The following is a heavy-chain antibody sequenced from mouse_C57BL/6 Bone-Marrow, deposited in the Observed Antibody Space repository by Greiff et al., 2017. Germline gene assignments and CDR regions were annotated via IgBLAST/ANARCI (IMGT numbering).Heavy chain of an antibody. CDR1: GYTFTSYT. Sequence: VQLQQSGAELARPGASVKMSCKASGYTFTSYTMHWVKQRPGQGLEWIGYINPSSGYTKYNQKFKDKATLTADKSSSTAYMQLSSLTSEDSAVYYCARTTTVVPYYFDYWGQGTTLTVPS. CDR3: ARTTTVVPYYFDY. D-gene: IGHD1-1*02. CDR2: INPSSGYT. J-gene: IGHJ2*01. V-gene: IGHV1-4*01.